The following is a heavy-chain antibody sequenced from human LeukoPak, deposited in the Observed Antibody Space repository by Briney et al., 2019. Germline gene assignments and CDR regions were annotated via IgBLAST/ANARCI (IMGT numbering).Heavy chain of an antibody. CDR2: ISSSSYI. J-gene: IGHJ4*02. D-gene: IGHD5-18*01. CDR3: ARARGYSYGDY. V-gene: IGHV3-21*01. CDR1: GFTFSSYS. Sequence: GGSLRLSCAASGFTFSSYSMNWVRQAPGKGLEWVSSISSSSYIYYADSVKGRFTISRDNAKNSLYLQMNSLRAEDTAVYYCARARGYSYGDYWGQGTLVTVSS.